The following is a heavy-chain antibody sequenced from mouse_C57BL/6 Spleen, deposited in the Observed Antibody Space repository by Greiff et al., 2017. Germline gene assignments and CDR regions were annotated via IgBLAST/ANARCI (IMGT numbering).Heavy chain of an antibody. V-gene: IGHV1-7*01. CDR3: ATPSNGDGGWFDY. D-gene: IGHD4-1*01. CDR2: INPSSGYT. CDR1: GYTFTSYW. J-gene: IGHJ2*01. Sequence: QVQLQQSGAELAKPGASVKLSCKASGYTFTSYWMHWVKQRPGQGLEWIGYINPSSGYTKYNQKFKDKATLTADKSSSTAYMQLSSLTYEDSAVYYSATPSNGDGGWFDYWGQGTTLTVAS.